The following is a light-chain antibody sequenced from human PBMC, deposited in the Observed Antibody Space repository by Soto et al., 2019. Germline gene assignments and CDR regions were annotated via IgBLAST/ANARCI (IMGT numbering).Light chain of an antibody. CDR1: QSVSSSY. CDR2: GAS. Sequence: ELVLTQSPGTLSLSPGERATLSCRASQSVSSSYLAWYQQKPGLAPRLLIYGASSRATVIPDRFSGSGSGTDFTLTISRLEPEDFAVYYCQQYGSSPRTFGKGTKVEIK. J-gene: IGKJ1*01. V-gene: IGKV3-20*01. CDR3: QQYGSSPRT.